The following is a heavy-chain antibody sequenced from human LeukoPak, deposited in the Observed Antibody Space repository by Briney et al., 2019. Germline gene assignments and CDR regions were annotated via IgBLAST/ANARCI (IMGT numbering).Heavy chain of an antibody. CDR2: IRYDGSNK. Sequence: GGSLRLSCAASGFTFSSYGIHWVRQAPGKGLEWVAFIRYDGSNKYYADSVKGRFTISRDNSKNTLYLQMNSLRAEDTAVYYCARVKGGIAAAGNYFDYWGQGTLVTVSS. D-gene: IGHD6-13*01. CDR1: GFTFSSYG. V-gene: IGHV3-30*02. CDR3: ARVKGGIAAAGNYFDY. J-gene: IGHJ4*02.